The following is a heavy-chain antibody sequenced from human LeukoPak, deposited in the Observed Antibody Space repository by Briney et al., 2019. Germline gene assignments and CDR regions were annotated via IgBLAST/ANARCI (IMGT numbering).Heavy chain of an antibody. CDR1: GYTFTGYY. J-gene: IGHJ6*02. Sequence: ASVKVSCKASGYTFTGYYMHWVRQAPGRGLEWMGWINPNSGGTNYAQKFQGRVTMTRDTSISTAYMELSRLRSDDTAVYYCAREYAATRSYYYYYGMDVWGQGTTVTVSS. CDR2: INPNSGGT. D-gene: IGHD2-15*01. CDR3: AREYAATRSYYYYYGMDV. V-gene: IGHV1-2*02.